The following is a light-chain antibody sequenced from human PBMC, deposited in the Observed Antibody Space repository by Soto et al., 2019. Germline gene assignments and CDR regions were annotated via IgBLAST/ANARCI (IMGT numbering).Light chain of an antibody. CDR2: RAS. CDR3: QQYDDYPLT. Sequence: EIRMTQSPSSLSASVGDRVIITCRASQDINNRLGWYQQKPEKARRSLIYRASNLQSGVPSRFIGSGSGTEFTLTINNLQPEDFATYFCQQYDDYPLTFGGGTKVEIK. CDR1: QDINNR. V-gene: IGKV1D-16*01. J-gene: IGKJ4*01.